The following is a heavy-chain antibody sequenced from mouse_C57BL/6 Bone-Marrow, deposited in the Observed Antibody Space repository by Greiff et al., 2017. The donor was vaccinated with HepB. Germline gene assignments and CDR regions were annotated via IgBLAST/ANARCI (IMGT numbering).Heavy chain of an antibody. Sequence: VQLQQSGAELVKPGASVKLSCKASGYTFTTYSIDWMKQNPGQGLEWIGNFHPYNDDTNYNEKFKGKATLTVEKSSSTVYLELSRLASDDSAVYYCARGPYYAMDYWGQGTSVTVSS. CDR3: ARGPYYAMDY. CDR2: FHPYNDDT. V-gene: IGHV1-47*01. J-gene: IGHJ4*01. CDR1: GYTFTTYS.